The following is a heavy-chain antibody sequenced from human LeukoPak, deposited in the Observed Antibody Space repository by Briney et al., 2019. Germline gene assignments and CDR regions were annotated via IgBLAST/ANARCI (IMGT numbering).Heavy chain of an antibody. CDR1: GLTFSNYA. J-gene: IGHJ6*03. CDR3: AKDRYYNSIEFYMDV. V-gene: IGHV3-23*01. D-gene: IGHD3-22*01. CDR2: ISATGYTT. Sequence: GGSLRLSCAASGLTFSNYAMSWVRQAPGKGLEWVSVISATGYTTYYADFVKGRFTISRDNSKNTLYLQMNSLSPEDTAVYYCAKDRYYNSIEFYMDVGGKGTTVTASS.